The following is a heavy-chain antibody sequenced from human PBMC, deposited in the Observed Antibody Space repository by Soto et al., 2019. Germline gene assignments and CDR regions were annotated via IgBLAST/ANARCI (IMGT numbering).Heavy chain of an antibody. CDR2: INQDGGGT. CDR1: GFAFITSF. D-gene: IGHD6-19*01. V-gene: IGHV3-7*03. Sequence: GGSLRLSCVASGFAFITSFMGWVRQAPGKGLEWVANINQDGGGTYYVDSVEGRFTISRDNAKDSLYLQMNSLRGEDTAVYYCARYFRGSGRYFFDYWGQGTLVTVSS. J-gene: IGHJ4*02. CDR3: ARYFRGSGRYFFDY.